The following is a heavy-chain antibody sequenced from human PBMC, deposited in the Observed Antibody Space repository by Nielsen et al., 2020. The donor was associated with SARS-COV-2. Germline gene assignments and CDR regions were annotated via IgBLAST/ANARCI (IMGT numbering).Heavy chain of an antibody. CDR2: INPSGGST. J-gene: IGHJ4*02. CDR3: ARDLGGLLFDY. D-gene: IGHD2/OR15-2a*01. V-gene: IGHV1-46*01. CDR1: GYTFTSYY. Sequence: ASVKVSCKASGYTFTSYYMHWARQAPGQGLEWMGIINPSGGSTSYAQKFQGRVTMTRDTSTSTVYMELSSLRSEDTAVYYCARDLGGLLFDYWGQGTLVTVSS.